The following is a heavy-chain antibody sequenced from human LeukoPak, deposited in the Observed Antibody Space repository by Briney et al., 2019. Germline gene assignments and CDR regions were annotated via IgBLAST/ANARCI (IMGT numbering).Heavy chain of an antibody. V-gene: IGHV3-74*01. CDR1: GLTFSTYW. J-gene: IGHJ4*02. CDR3: AREGTSGWYYFDY. D-gene: IGHD6-19*01. Sequence: GGSLRLSCAASGLTFSTYWMHWVRQAPGKGLVWVSRINSDGRSTTYADFVKGRFTISRDNAKNTLYLQMNSLRAEDTAVYYCAREGTSGWYYFDYWGQGTLVTVSS. CDR2: INSDGRST.